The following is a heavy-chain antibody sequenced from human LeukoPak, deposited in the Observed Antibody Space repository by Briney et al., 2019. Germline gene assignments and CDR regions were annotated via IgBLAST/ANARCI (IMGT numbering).Heavy chain of an antibody. CDR1: GGSFSSYY. Sequence: SETLSLTCAVYGGSFSSYYWSWIRQPPGKGLEWIGEINYSGSTKYNPSLESRVTISVDTSKNHFSLMLTSLTAADTAVYYCARGPPLSPDHDISTGYYNFDYWGQGTLVTVSS. D-gene: IGHD3-9*01. CDR3: ARGPPLSPDHDISTGYYNFDY. V-gene: IGHV4-34*01. J-gene: IGHJ4*02. CDR2: INYSGST.